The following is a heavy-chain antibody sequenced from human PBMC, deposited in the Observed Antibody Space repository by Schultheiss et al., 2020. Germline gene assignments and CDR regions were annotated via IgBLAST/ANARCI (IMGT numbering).Heavy chain of an antibody. CDR3: AEDPMLGVPAPYYFDY. V-gene: IGHV4-59*08. CDR2: IYYSGST. Sequence: SETLSLTCSVSGGSISGHYWSWIRQPAGKGLEWIGYIYYSGSTNYNPSLKSRVTISLDTPKNQISLKLGSVTAADTAVYYCAEDPMLGVPAPYYFDYWGQGTLVTVSS. CDR1: GGSISGHY. J-gene: IGHJ4*02. D-gene: IGHD2-2*01.